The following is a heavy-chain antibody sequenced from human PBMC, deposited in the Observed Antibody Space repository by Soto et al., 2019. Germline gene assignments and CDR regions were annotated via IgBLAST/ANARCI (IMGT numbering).Heavy chain of an antibody. J-gene: IGHJ4*02. D-gene: IGHD3-10*01. CDR1: GGSISSGGYY. V-gene: IGHV4-31*03. CDR2: IYYSGST. Sequence: TSETLSLTCTVSGGSISSGGYYWSWIRQHPGKGLEWIGYIYYSGSTYYNPSLKSRVTISVDTSKNQFSLKLSSVTAAGTAVYYCARTIWFGELYGFDYWGQGTLVTVSS. CDR3: ARTIWFGELYGFDY.